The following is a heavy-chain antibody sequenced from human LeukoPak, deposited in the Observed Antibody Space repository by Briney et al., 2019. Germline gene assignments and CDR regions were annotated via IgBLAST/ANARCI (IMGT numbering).Heavy chain of an antibody. J-gene: IGHJ4*02. CDR2: ISYDGSNK. Sequence: GGYLRLSCAASGFTFSSYAMHWVRQAPGKGLEWVAVISYDGSNKYYADSVKGRFTISRDNSKNTLYLQMNSLRAEDTAVYYCARQHIAAAGAFDYWGQGTLVTVSS. V-gene: IGHV3-30*04. CDR3: ARQHIAAAGAFDY. D-gene: IGHD6-13*01. CDR1: GFTFSSYA.